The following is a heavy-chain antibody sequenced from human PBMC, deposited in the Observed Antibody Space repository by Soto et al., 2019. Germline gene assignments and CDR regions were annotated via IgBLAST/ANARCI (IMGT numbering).Heavy chain of an antibody. D-gene: IGHD6-13*01. J-gene: IGHJ4*02. Sequence: GGSLRLSCAASGFTFTSYWMSWVRQAPGKGLEWVANIKEDGSEKYYVDSVKGRFTISRDNAKSSLYLQMNSLRAEETAVYYCARGEIAAARPYYFDYWGQGTLVTVSS. CDR3: ARGEIAAARPYYFDY. CDR1: GFTFTSYW. V-gene: IGHV3-7*01. CDR2: IKEDGSEK.